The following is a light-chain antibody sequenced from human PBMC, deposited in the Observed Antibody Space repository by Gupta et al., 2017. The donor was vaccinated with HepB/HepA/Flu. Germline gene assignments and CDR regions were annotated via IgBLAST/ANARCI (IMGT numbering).Light chain of an antibody. J-gene: IGKJ4*01. CDR2: DAS. V-gene: IGKV3-11*01. Sequence: EIVLTQSPATLSLSPGERATRSCSASQSVSSYLAWYQQKPGQAPRLIIYDASNSATGIPGRFSGSGAGTDFTLTSSRREHEDFAVYYWQQRSISGTFGGGTKVDIK. CDR3: QQRSISGT. CDR1: QSVSSY.